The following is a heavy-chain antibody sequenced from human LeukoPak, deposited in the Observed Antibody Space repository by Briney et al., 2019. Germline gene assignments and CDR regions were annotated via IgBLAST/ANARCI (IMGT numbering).Heavy chain of an antibody. CDR3: ARLPRSSVTLYSSRLDY. CDR1: GGSISSSSYY. V-gene: IGHV4-39*01. CDR2: IYYSGST. D-gene: IGHD6-13*01. Sequence: SETLSLTCTVSGGSISSSSYYWGWIRQPPGKGLEWIGSIYYSGSTYHNPSLKSRVTISVDTSKNQFSLKLSFVTAADTAVYYCARLPRSSVTLYSSRLDYWGQGTLVTVSS. J-gene: IGHJ4*02.